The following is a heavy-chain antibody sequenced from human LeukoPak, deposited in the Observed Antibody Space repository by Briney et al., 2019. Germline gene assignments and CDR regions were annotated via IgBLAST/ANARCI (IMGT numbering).Heavy chain of an antibody. CDR2: VYYTGST. D-gene: IGHD3-9*01. J-gene: IGHJ4*02. Sequence: PSETLSLTCTVSGVSLSDSLSYWGWVRQPPGKGLEWVANVYYTGSTYYNPSLRSRVTMSVDTSKNQFSLKMTSVTAADTAVHYCARLTKGRYFDYIFAFWGQGILVTVSS. CDR3: ARLTKGRYFDYIFAF. V-gene: IGHV4-39*01. CDR1: GVSLSDSLSY.